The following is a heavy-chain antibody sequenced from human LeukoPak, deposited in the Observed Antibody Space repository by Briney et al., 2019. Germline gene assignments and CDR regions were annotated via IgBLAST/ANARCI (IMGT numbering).Heavy chain of an antibody. CDR3: AKDMRPTIVGATSFDY. CDR1: GFTFDDYA. D-gene: IGHD1-26*01. CDR2: ISWNSGSV. Sequence: GGSLRLSCAASGFTFDDYAMHWVRQAPGKGLEWVSGISWNSGSVGYADSMKGRFTISRDNAKNSLYLQMNSLRAEDTALYYCAKDMRPTIVGATSFDYWGQGTLVTVSS. J-gene: IGHJ4*02. V-gene: IGHV3-9*01.